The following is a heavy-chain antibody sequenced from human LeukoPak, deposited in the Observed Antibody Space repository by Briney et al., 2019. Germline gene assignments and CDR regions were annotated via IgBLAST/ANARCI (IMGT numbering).Heavy chain of an antibody. J-gene: IGHJ4*02. CDR1: GYSISSGYY. Sequence: SETLSLTCAVSGYSISSGYYWGWIRQPPGKGLGWIGSIYHSGSTYYNPSLKSRVTISVDTSKNQFSLKLSSVTAADPAVYYCARRAVGGYFDYWGQGTLVTVSS. CDR3: ARRAVGGYFDY. V-gene: IGHV4-38-2*01. D-gene: IGHD2-15*01. CDR2: IYHSGST.